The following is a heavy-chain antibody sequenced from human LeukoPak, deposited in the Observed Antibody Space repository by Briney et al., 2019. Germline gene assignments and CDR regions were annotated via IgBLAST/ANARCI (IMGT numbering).Heavy chain of an antibody. J-gene: IGHJ4*02. V-gene: IGHV4-4*02. CDR3: WGEIGAFSPIGY. D-gene: IGHD2/OR15-2a*01. CDR2: ISLSGLT. CDR1: GDLHSNTYW. Sequence: SGTLSLTCGVSGDLHSNTYWLSAVRQPPGQGLEWIGEISLSGLTNYNPSLKSRVTVSLDKSKNHLSLNLPSVTAADTAVYFCWGEIGAFSPIGYWGQGTLVTVPS.